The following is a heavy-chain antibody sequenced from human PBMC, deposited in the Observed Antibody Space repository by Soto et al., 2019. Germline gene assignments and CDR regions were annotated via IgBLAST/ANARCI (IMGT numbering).Heavy chain of an antibody. CDR1: GGTFSSYT. CDR2: IIPILGIA. Sequence: QVQLVQSGAEVKKPGSSVKVSCKASGGTFSSYTISWVRQAPGQGLEWMGRIIPILGIANYAQKFQGRVTMTADKSTSTAYRELGSLRSEDTAVYYCARAPMVRGVLPFDYWGQGTLVTVSS. J-gene: IGHJ4*02. V-gene: IGHV1-69*02. D-gene: IGHD3-10*01. CDR3: ARAPMVRGVLPFDY.